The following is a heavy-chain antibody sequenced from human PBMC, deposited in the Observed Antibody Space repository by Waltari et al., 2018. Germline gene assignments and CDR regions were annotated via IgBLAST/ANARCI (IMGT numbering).Heavy chain of an antibody. Sequence: QVQLVQSGTEVKKPGASVKVSCRASGYTFPAYFMPLLRHAPGQGLEWMGRSNPDSGGTDYAQNFHGRVTMTRDTSINTVYMELSRLTSDDTAVYYCVREQPRIGTAGTWFDPWGQGTLVIVSS. CDR1: GYTFPAYF. D-gene: IGHD6-13*01. J-gene: IGHJ5*02. CDR3: VREQPRIGTAGTWFDP. V-gene: IGHV1-2*06. CDR2: SNPDSGGT.